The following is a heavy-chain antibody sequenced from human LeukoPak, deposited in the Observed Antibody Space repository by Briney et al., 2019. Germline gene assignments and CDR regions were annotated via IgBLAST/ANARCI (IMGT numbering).Heavy chain of an antibody. D-gene: IGHD5-18*01. J-gene: IGHJ6*02. CDR2: ISNSGNTM. CDR3: ARIRKAGYSYGSYYYYGMDV. V-gene: IGHV3-48*03. CDR1: GFTFSSYE. Sequence: SGGSLRLSCAASGFTFSSYEMNWVRQAPGKGLEWVSYISNSGNTMYYADSVKGRFTISRDNAKNSLYLQMNSLRAEDTAVYYCARIRKAGYSYGSYYYYGMDVWGQGTTVTVSS.